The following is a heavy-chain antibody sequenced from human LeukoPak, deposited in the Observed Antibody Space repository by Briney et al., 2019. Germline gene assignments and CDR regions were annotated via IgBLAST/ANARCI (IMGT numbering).Heavy chain of an antibody. D-gene: IGHD1-26*01. V-gene: IGHV1-69*04. CDR1: GGTFSSYA. CDR3: ARERSGATTANFDY. J-gene: IGHJ4*02. Sequence: SVKVSCKASGGTFSSYAISWVRQAPGQGLEWMGRIIPILGIANYAQKFQGRVTITADKSTSTAYMELSSLRSEDTAVYYCARERSGATTANFDYWGQGTLVTVSS. CDR2: IIPILGIA.